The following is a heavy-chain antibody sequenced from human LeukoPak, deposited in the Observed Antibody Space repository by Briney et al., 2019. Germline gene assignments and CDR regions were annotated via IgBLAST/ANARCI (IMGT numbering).Heavy chain of an antibody. CDR3: AKDSGSYYFDY. J-gene: IGHJ4*02. V-gene: IGHV3-74*01. CDR2: INSDGSRT. D-gene: IGHD1-26*01. CDR1: GFTFSSYW. Sequence: PGGSLRLSCAASGFTFSSYWMHWVRQGPGKGLVWVSRINSDGSRTNYADSVKGRFTISRDNSKNTLYLQMNSLRAEDTAVYYCAKDSGSYYFDYWGQGTLVTVSS.